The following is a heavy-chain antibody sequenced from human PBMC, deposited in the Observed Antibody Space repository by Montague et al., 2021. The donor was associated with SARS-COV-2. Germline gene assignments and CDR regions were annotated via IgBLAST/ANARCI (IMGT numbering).Heavy chain of an antibody. Sequence: SETLSLTCTVSGGSITRNYYWGWIRQPPGKRLEWVGNIYYSGTTFINPSLESRVTISVDASKNQFSLNLTSVTAADTAVHYCARPLVRGVPKAFDIWGQGALVIVSS. CDR3: ARPLVRGVPKAFDI. V-gene: IGHV4-39*01. D-gene: IGHD3-10*01. CDR2: IYYSGTT. J-gene: IGHJ3*02. CDR1: GGSITRNYY.